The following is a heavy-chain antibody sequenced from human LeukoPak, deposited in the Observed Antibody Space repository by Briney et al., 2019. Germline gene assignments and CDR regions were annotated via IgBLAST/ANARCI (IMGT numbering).Heavy chain of an antibody. Sequence: GGSLRLSCAASGFTFSSYAMSWVRQAPGKGLEWVSAITSSGGTYSADSVKGRFTISRDNSKNTLYLQINSLRAEDTAVYYCAKAYDGYSSSGFDYWGLGTLVTVSS. CDR1: GFTFSSYA. CDR3: AKAYDGYSSSGFDY. J-gene: IGHJ4*02. V-gene: IGHV3-23*01. D-gene: IGHD6-13*01. CDR2: ITSSGGT.